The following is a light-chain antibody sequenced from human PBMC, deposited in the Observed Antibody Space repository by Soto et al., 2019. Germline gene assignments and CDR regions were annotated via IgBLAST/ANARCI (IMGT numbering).Light chain of an antibody. J-gene: IGKJ4*01. CDR3: QQRSDWPLT. CDR1: QSVSSD. CDR2: GAS. Sequence: EIVMTQSPATLSVSPGERATLSCRASQSVSSDLAWYHQKPGQAPRLLIYGASTRATGIPARFSGSGSGTDFTLTISSLEPEDFAVYYCQQRSDWPLTFGGGTKVDNK. V-gene: IGKV3-11*01.